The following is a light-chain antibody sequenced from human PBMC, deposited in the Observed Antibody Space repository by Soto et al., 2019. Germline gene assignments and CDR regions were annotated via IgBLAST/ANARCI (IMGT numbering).Light chain of an antibody. CDR2: EVT. CDR1: SSDVGGYNF. CDR3: ASYAGGNKV. J-gene: IGLJ1*01. V-gene: IGLV2-8*01. Sequence: QSALTQPPSASGSPGQSVTISCTGTSSDVGGYNFVSWYQQHPGKAPKLVIYEVTKRPSVVPDRFSGSKSGNTASLTVSGLLPEDEADYDCASYAGGNKVFGTGTKVTVL.